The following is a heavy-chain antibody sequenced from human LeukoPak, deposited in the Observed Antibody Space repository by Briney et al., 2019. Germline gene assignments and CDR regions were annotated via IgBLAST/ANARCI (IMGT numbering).Heavy chain of an antibody. V-gene: IGHV1-69*05. CDR1: GGTFSSYA. J-gene: IGHJ4*02. Sequence: SVKVSCKASGGTFSSYAISWVRQAPGQGLEWMGRIIPIFGTANYAQKFQGRVTITTDESTSTAYMELSSLRSKDTAVYYCARAGGNYDFWSGHYLDYWGQGTLVTVSS. D-gene: IGHD3-3*01. CDR3: ARAGGNYDFWSGHYLDY. CDR2: IIPIFGTA.